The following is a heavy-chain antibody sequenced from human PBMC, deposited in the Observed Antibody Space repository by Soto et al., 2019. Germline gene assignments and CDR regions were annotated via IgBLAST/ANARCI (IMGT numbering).Heavy chain of an antibody. CDR3: SRDLSPY. Sequence: ASVKVSCKASGYTFTNYGISWVRQAPGQGLEWMVKVNPTGGSPTFGQKFQGRVTVTTDTSTSTVYMELSSLRSDDTAVYYCSRDLSPYWGQGTLVTVSS. J-gene: IGHJ4*02. D-gene: IGHD3-16*02. V-gene: IGHV1-18*01. CDR1: GYTFTNYG. CDR2: VNPTGGSP.